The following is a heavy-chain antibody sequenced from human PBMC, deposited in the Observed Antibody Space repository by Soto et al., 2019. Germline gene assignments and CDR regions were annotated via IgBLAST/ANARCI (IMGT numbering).Heavy chain of an antibody. CDR2: ISPHSGGP. CDR1: GYTFTGYY. D-gene: IGHD7-27*01. CDR3: AREEQTGANYYLDY. V-gene: IGHV1-2*02. J-gene: IGHJ4*02. Sequence: GASVKVSCKASGYTFTGYYIHWVRQAPGQGLEWMGSISPHSGGPNYAQRFQGRVTMTRDTSMTTVYMEMSGLTSDDTAVYYCAREEQTGANYYLDYWRQGTLVTVSS.